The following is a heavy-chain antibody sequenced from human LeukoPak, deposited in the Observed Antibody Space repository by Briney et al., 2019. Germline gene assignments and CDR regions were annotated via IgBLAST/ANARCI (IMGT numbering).Heavy chain of an antibody. CDR3: ARSTRSASHYFDY. Sequence: PGGSLRLSCAASGFTFSSYEMNWVRQAPGKGLEWVSSISSSGNTIYYADSVKGRFTISRDNAKKSLYLQMNSLRAEDTAVYYCARSTRSASHYFDYWGQGTLVTVSS. J-gene: IGHJ4*02. CDR2: ISSSGNTI. CDR1: GFTFSSYE. V-gene: IGHV3-48*03. D-gene: IGHD3-3*01.